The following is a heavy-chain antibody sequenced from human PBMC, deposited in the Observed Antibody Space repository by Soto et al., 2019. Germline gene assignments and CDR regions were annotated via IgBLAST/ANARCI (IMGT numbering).Heavy chain of an antibody. CDR1: GFTFNKYA. CDR2: ISGSGAST. Sequence: GGSLRLSCVAPGFTFNKYALAWVRQAPGKGLEWVSAISGSGASTYDADSVKGRFTISRDNSNNTLYLQMNSLGAEDTAVYYCAKTPGVITVITSFDHWGQGTPVTVSS. J-gene: IGHJ4*02. D-gene: IGHD3-16*01. CDR3: AKTPGVITVITSFDH. V-gene: IGHV3-23*01.